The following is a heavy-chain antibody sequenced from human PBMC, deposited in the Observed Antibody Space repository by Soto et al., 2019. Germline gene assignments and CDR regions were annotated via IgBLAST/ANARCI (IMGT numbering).Heavy chain of an antibody. J-gene: IGHJ5*02. V-gene: IGHV3-23*01. Sequence: GGSLRLSCAASGFTFSSSAMSWVRQAPGKGLEWVSTTSITGIYYTDSVKGRFTISRDNSKNTLYLQMNSLRVEDTAVYYCARLTASWGQGALVTVSS. CDR1: GFTFSSSA. CDR2: TSITGI. CDR3: ARLTAS.